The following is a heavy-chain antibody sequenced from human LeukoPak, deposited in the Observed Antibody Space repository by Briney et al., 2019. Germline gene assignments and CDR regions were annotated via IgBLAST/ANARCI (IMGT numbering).Heavy chain of an antibody. CDR3: AKDRRAGSYDY. J-gene: IGHJ4*02. CDR2: ISGSGGNT. D-gene: IGHD3-10*01. CDR1: GFTFNTYS. Sequence: GGSLRLSCAASGFTFNTYSMSWVRQAPGKGLEWVSAISGSGGNTYYADSVKGRFTISRDNSKNTLYLQMNSLRAEDTAVYYCAKDRRAGSYDYWGQGTLVTVSS. V-gene: IGHV3-23*01.